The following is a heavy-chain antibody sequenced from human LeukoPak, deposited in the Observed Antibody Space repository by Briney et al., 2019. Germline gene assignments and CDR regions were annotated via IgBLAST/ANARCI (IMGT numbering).Heavy chain of an antibody. Sequence: ASVKVSCKASGGTFSSYAISWVRQAPGQGLEWMGWINTNTGNPTYAQGFTGRFVFSLDTSVSTAYLQISSLKAEDTAVYYYARGYSYGPGSLRSDYWGQGTLVTVSS. D-gene: IGHD5-18*01. V-gene: IGHV7-4-1*02. CDR2: INTNTGNP. CDR1: GGTFSSYA. J-gene: IGHJ4*02. CDR3: ARGYSYGPGSLRSDY.